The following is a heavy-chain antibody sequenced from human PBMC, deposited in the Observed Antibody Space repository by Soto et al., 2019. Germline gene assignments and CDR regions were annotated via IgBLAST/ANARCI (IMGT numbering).Heavy chain of an antibody. V-gene: IGHV4-30-2*01. Sequence: PSETLSLTCAVSGGSISSGGYSWSWIRQPPGKGLEWIGYIYHSGSTYYNPSLKSRVTISVDRSKNQFSLKLSSVTAADTAVYYCARDVAPDYYDSSGYHNWFDPWGQGTLVTVSS. CDR3: ARDVAPDYYDSSGYHNWFDP. CDR2: IYHSGST. CDR1: GGSISSGGYS. J-gene: IGHJ5*02. D-gene: IGHD3-22*01.